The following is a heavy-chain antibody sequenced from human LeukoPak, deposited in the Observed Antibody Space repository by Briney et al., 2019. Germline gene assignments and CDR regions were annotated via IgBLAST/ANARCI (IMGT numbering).Heavy chain of an antibody. J-gene: IGHJ6*02. V-gene: IGHV1-46*01. D-gene: IGHD3-10*01. CDR1: GYTFTSYY. CDR2: INPSGGTT. CDR3: ARGFDDYCGSGSYHTYYYGMDV. Sequence: GASVKVSCKASGYTFTSYYMHWVRQAPGQGLEWMGIINPSGGTTTYAQKFQGRVTMTRDTSTSTVYMELSSLRSEDTAVYYCARGFDDYCGSGSYHTYYYGMDVWGQGTTVTVSS.